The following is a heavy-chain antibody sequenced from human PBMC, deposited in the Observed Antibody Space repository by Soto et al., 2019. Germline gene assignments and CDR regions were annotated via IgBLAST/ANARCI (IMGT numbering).Heavy chain of an antibody. J-gene: IGHJ2*01. CDR1: GFTFSNAW. CDR3: TTGWYFDL. CDR2: IKSKSDGETT. V-gene: IGHV3-15*01. Sequence: EVQLVESGGGLLKPGGSLRLTCAGSGFTFSNAWMSWVRQAPGKGLEWVARIKSKSDGETTDYAAPVKGRFTILRDDSKNTVFLQMNSLKTEDTAVSHCTTGWYFDLWGRGTLVTVSS.